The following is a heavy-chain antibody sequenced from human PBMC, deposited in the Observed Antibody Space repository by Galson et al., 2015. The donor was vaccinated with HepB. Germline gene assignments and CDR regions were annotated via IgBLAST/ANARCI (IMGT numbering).Heavy chain of an antibody. Sequence: SVKVSCKASGYALTSYDINWVRQATGQGPEWLGWMNPSSGNTGYAQKFLGRVSLTRDTSISTAYMELSSLRSEDTAIYYCARDYGGNSGWFDPWGQGTLVTVSS. J-gene: IGHJ5*02. D-gene: IGHD4-23*01. CDR1: GYALTSYD. CDR2: MNPSSGNT. V-gene: IGHV1-8*01. CDR3: ARDYGGNSGWFDP.